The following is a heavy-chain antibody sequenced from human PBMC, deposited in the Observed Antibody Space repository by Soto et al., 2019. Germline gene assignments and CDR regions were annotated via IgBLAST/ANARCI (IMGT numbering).Heavy chain of an antibody. Sequence: SETLSLTCAVSGGSISSGGYSWSWIRQPPGKGLEWIGYIYHSVSTYYNPSLKSRVTISVDRSKNQFSLKLSSVTAADTAVYYCASYYDGIYGMDVWGQGTTVTVSS. D-gene: IGHD3-22*01. CDR1: GGSISSGGYS. CDR2: IYHSVST. J-gene: IGHJ6*02. CDR3: ASYYDGIYGMDV. V-gene: IGHV4-30-2*01.